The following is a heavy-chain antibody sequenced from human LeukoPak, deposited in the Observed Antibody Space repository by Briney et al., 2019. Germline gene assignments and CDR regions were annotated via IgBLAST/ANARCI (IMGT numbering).Heavy chain of an antibody. J-gene: IGHJ4*02. V-gene: IGHV3-15*01. D-gene: IGHD4-17*01. CDR2: IKSKTDGGTT. Sequence: GGSLRLSCAASGFTFSNAWMSWVRQAPGKGLEWVGRIKSKTDGGTTDYAAPVKGRFTISRDDSKNTLYLQMNSLKTEDTAVYYCRAPTVTTQVGWDYWGQGTLVTVSS. CDR1: GFTFSNAW. CDR3: RAPTVTTQVGWDY.